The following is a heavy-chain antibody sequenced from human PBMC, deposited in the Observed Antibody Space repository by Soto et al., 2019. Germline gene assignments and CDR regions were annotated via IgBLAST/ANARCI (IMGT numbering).Heavy chain of an antibody. D-gene: IGHD3-22*01. J-gene: IGHJ3*01. V-gene: IGHV3-30*04. Sequence: QVQLVESGGGVVQPGRSLRLSCAASGFTFSSYAMHWVRQASGKGLEWVAVVSHDGKTEYHAASVKGRFTISRDTSANILSLQMNSLRDEDTALYYCGREPYISGHYSGGCDVWGQGTMVTVSS. CDR2: VSHDGKTE. CDR3: GREPYISGHYSGGCDV. CDR1: GFTFSSYA.